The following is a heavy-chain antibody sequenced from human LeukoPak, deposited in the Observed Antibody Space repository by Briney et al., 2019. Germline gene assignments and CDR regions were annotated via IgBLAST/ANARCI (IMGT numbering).Heavy chain of an antibody. CDR2: IYTSGST. CDR1: GGSISSGSYY. Sequence: SETLSLTCTVSGGSISSGSYYWSWIRQPAGKGLEWIGRIYTSGSTNYNPSLKSRVTISVDTSKNQFSLKLSSVTAADTAVYYCARCSITIFGPAFDIWGQGTMVTVSS. D-gene: IGHD3-3*01. J-gene: IGHJ3*02. CDR3: ARCSITIFGPAFDI. V-gene: IGHV4-61*02.